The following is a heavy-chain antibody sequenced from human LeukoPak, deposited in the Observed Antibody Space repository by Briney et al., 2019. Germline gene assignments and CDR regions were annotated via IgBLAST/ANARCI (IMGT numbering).Heavy chain of an antibody. D-gene: IGHD3-10*01. Sequence: GSSLRLSCAASGFTFSSHAIHWVRQAPGKGLEWVSIISYDGSSKYYADSVKGRFTISRDNSKNTLYLQINSLSTEDTAVYYCARGGSGSYYYYFYHMDVWGKGTTVTVSS. V-gene: IGHV3-30*01. CDR1: GFTFSSHA. J-gene: IGHJ6*03. CDR2: ISYDGSSK. CDR3: ARGGSGSYYYYFYHMDV.